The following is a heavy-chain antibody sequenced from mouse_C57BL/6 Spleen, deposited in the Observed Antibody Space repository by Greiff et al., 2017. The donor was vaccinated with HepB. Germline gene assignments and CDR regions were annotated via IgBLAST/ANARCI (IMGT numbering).Heavy chain of an antibody. Sequence: EVQLQQSGPVLVKPGASVKMSCKASGYTFTDYYMNWVKQSHGKSLEWIGVINPYNGGTSYNQKFKGKATLTVDKSSSTAYMELNSLTSEDSAVYYCARGGNHITTVVATPRYWYFDVWGTGTTVTVSS. V-gene: IGHV1-19*01. CDR1: GYTFTDYY. D-gene: IGHD1-1*01. CDR3: ARGGNHITTVVATPRYWYFDV. CDR2: INPYNGGT. J-gene: IGHJ1*03.